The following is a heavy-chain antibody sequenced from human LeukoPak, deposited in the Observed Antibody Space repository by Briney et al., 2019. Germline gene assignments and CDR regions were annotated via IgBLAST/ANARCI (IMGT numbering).Heavy chain of an antibody. CDR1: GFTFSRYG. Sequence: GGSLRLSCAASGFTFSRYGMSWVSQAPGKWLEWVSGISGSGGSTYYADSVKGRFTISRDNSKNTLYLQMNSLRAEDTAVYYCAKGSYGSGSYYMDVWGKGTTVTISS. J-gene: IGHJ6*03. CDR2: ISGSGGST. V-gene: IGHV3-23*01. CDR3: AKGSYGSGSYYMDV. D-gene: IGHD3-10*01.